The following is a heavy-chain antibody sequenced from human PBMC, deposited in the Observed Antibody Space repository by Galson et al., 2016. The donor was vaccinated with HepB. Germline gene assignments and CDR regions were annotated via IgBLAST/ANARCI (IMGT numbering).Heavy chain of an antibody. CDR2: VYHTGST. Sequence: SETLSLTCSVSGGSISTYWWSWIRQAPGEGLEWIGYVYHTGSTGYNPSLECRATISVDTSKIQFTLSLTSLTAADTAVYYCARTEPSSGFRYWGQGTLVTVSS. J-gene: IGHJ4*02. V-gene: IGHV4-59*08. D-gene: IGHD3-22*01. CDR1: GGSISTYW. CDR3: ARTEPSSGFRY.